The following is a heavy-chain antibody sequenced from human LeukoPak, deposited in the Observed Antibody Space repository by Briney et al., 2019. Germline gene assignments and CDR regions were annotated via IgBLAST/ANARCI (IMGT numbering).Heavy chain of an antibody. Sequence: SSVKVSCKASGGTFSSYAISWVRQAPGQGVEWMGGIIPIFGTANYAQKFQGRVTITTDESTSTAYMELSSLRSEYTAAYYCARARIPSIPYYYYYMDVWGKGNTVTVSS. CDR2: IIPIFGTA. D-gene: IGHD2-21*01. J-gene: IGHJ6*03. CDR3: ARARIPSIPYYYYYMDV. V-gene: IGHV1-69*05. CDR1: GGTFSSYA.